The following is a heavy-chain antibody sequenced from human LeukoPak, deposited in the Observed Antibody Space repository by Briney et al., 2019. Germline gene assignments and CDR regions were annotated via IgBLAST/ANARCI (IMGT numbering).Heavy chain of an antibody. CDR3: ARELNQAAAGNDY. J-gene: IGHJ4*02. Sequence: ASVEVCCKASGYTFTGYYMHWLRQAPGQGLEWMGWINPNSGGTNYAQKFQGRVTMTRDTSISTAYMELSRLRSDATAVYYCARELNQAAAGNDYWGQGTLVTVSS. V-gene: IGHV1-2*02. D-gene: IGHD6-13*01. CDR2: INPNSGGT. CDR1: GYTFTGYY.